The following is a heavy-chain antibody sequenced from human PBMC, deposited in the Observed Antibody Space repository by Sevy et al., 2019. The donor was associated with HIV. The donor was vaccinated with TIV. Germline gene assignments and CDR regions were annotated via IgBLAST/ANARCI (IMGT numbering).Heavy chain of an antibody. CDR2: ISSSSTYI. CDR1: GFTFSIYT. V-gene: IGHV3-21*01. D-gene: IGHD3-22*01. J-gene: IGHJ4*02. Sequence: GGSLRLSCAASGFTFSIYTMNWVRQAPGKGLEWVSSISSSSTYIYYADSVRGRFTISRDNAKNSLYLQMHSLGAEDTAVYYCASGSLDSTGYPFDYWGQGTLVTVS. CDR3: ASGSLDSTGYPFDY.